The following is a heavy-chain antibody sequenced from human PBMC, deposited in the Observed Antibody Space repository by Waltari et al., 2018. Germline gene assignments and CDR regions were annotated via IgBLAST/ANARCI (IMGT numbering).Heavy chain of an antibody. V-gene: IGHV3-23*01. D-gene: IGHD2-15*01. CDR3: AKDLVAAPYFDY. CDR2: ISGSVGST. J-gene: IGHJ4*02. Sequence: EVQLLESGGGLVQPGGSLRLSCAASGFTFSSYAMSWVRQAPGKGVGWVSAISGSVGSTYYADSVKGRFTISRDNSKNTLYLQMNSLRAEDTAVYYCAKDLVAAPYFDYWGQGTLVTVSS. CDR1: GFTFSSYA.